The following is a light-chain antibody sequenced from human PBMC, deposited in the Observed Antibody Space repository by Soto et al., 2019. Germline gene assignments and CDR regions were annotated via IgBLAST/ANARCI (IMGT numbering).Light chain of an antibody. Sequence: DIQMTQSPSSLSASVGDRVTITCRASQSISSYVNWYQQKPGKAPKLRIYAASTLQSGVPSRCSGRGSGTEFTLTISSLQPEDFATYYCLQHNSYPRTFGQGTKVDIK. J-gene: IGKJ1*01. CDR1: QSISSY. CDR2: AAS. V-gene: IGKV1-17*01. CDR3: LQHNSYPRT.